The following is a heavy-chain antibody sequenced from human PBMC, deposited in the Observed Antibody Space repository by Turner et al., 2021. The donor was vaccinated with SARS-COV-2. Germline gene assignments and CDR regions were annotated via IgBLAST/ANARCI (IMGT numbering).Heavy chain of an antibody. CDR2: IWYDGSNK. J-gene: IGHJ4*02. V-gene: IGHV3-33*01. Sequence: QVQLVESGGGVVQPGRSLRLSCAATGFTFSSYGMHWVREAPGKGLEWVAVIWYDGSNKYYADSVKGRVTISRDKSKSTLYLQMNSLRAEDTAVYYCARDLFQDYGSGSYRLDYWGQGTLVTVSS. CDR1: GFTFSSYG. D-gene: IGHD3-10*01. CDR3: ARDLFQDYGSGSYRLDY.